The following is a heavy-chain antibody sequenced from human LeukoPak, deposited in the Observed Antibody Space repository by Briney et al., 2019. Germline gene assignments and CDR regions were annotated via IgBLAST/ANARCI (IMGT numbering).Heavy chain of an antibody. CDR3: ARVPDTAMMGVDY. CDR1: GFTFSSYE. J-gene: IGHJ4*02. Sequence: GGSLRLSCAASGFTFSSYEMNWVRQAPGKGLEWLSNINGRGSTIYYADSVKGRFTISRDNAKNSLYLQMNSLRVEDTAVYFCARVPDTAMMGVDYWGQGTLVTVPS. CDR2: INGRGSTI. D-gene: IGHD2-2*01. V-gene: IGHV3-48*03.